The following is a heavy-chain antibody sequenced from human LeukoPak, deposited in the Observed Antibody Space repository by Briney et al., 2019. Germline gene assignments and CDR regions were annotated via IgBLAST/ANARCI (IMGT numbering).Heavy chain of an antibody. Sequence: SVKVSCKASGGTFSSYAISWVRQAPGQGLEWMGGIIPIFGTANYAQKFQGRVTITTDESTSTAYMGLSSLRSEDTAVYYCARGAIEYSSSSPNFDYWGQGTLVTVSS. CDR1: GGTFSSYA. CDR3: ARGAIEYSSSSPNFDY. V-gene: IGHV1-69*05. D-gene: IGHD6-6*01. CDR2: IIPIFGTA. J-gene: IGHJ4*02.